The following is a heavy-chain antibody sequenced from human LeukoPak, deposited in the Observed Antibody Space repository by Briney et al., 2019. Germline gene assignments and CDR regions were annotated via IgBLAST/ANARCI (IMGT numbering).Heavy chain of an antibody. J-gene: IGHJ4*02. D-gene: IGHD4-17*01. Sequence: PGGSLRLSXAASGFTVSSNYMSWVRQTPGKGLEWVSVIYSGGSTYYADSVKGRFTISRDNSKNTLYLQMNSLRAEDTAVYYCARGPTVTLDYWGQGTLVTVSS. CDR3: ARGPTVTLDY. V-gene: IGHV3-53*01. CDR2: IYSGGST. CDR1: GFTVSSNY.